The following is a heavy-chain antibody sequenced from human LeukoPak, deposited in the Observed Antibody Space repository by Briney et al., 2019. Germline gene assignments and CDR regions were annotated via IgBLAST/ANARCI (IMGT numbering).Heavy chain of an antibody. CDR2: ISSSYI. Sequence: GGSLRLSCAASGFTFSSYSMNWVRQAPGKGLEWVSSISSSYIYYADSVKGRFTISRDNAKNSLYLQMNSLRAEDTAVYYCARDGAIAAAIDYWGQGTLVTVSS. CDR3: ARDGAIAAAIDY. CDR1: GFTFSSYS. J-gene: IGHJ4*02. V-gene: IGHV3-21*01. D-gene: IGHD6-13*01.